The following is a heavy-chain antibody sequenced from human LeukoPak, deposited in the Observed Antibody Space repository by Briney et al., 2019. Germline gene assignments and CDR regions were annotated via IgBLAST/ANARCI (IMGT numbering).Heavy chain of an antibody. CDR1: GGSISSFNYY. D-gene: IGHD3-22*01. CDR2: IYYSGST. Sequence: SSETLSLTCTVSGGSISSFNYYWGWIRQPPGKGLEWIGSIYYSGSTYNNPSLKSRVTISVDTSKNQFSLKLSSVTAADTAVYYCAREGSSYDSSTNDAFDIWGQGTMVTVSS. V-gene: IGHV4-39*07. J-gene: IGHJ3*02. CDR3: AREGSSYDSSTNDAFDI.